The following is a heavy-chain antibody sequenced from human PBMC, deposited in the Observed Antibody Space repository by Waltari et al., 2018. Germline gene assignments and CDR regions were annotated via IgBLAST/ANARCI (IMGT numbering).Heavy chain of an antibody. CDR3: TKSGNSMTSFNYFDP. CDR2: IHHSGST. J-gene: IGHJ5*02. D-gene: IGHD1-1*01. V-gene: IGHV4-39*01. CDR1: GGSITTNNYY. Sequence: QLQFQESGPGLVRPSETLSLTCSVSGGSITTNNYYWAWIRQSPEKGLEWLGSIHHSGSTYYSLSFRVRLSLAVDASKGQFSLRLTAVTAADTGIYYCTKSGNSMTSFNYFDPWGPGTLATVSS.